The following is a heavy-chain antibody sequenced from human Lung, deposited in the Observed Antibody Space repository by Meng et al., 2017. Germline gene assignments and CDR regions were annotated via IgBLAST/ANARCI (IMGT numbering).Heavy chain of an antibody. CDR2: MNRKMGNT. CDR1: GYTFTSV. V-gene: IGHV1-8*01. D-gene: IGHD3-16*01. CDR3: ARGLLRHIGGNWFDP. Sequence: QLPLVQLEAEVKRPGDSAKASCQASGYTFTSVINCVRRATGQGLGWVGGMNRKMGNTGYAQKFQGRVTMTRITSISTTYMELSSLRSEDTAVYYCARGLLRHIGGNWFDPWGQGTLVTVSS. J-gene: IGHJ5*02.